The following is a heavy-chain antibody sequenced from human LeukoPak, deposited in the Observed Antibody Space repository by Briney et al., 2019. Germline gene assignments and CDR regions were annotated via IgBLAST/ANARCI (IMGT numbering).Heavy chain of an antibody. V-gene: IGHV3-33*01. D-gene: IGHD3-10*01. CDR3: AREIFGSGSYPDY. J-gene: IGHJ4*02. CDR2: ICHHSSHT. Sequence: WVXXICHHSSHTFYTASVKGRFTISRDNSKNTVYLQMNSLGGEDTAVYYCAREIFGSGSYPDYWGQGTLVTVSS.